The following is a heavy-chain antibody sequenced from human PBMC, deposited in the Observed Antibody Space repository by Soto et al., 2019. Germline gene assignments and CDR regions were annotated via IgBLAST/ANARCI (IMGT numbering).Heavy chain of an antibody. J-gene: IGHJ6*02. CDR1: GGSFSSDSFI. CDR2: INYSGTT. Sequence: TLSLTCSVSGGSFSSDSFIWSWVRQFPGKGLEWIGYINYSGTTYYNPSLRSRITMSVDTSKNQFSLNLSSVTAADTAVYYCARDHKWDGMDVWGQGTTVTVSS. CDR3: ARDHKWDGMDV. V-gene: IGHV4-31*03. D-gene: IGHD1-26*01.